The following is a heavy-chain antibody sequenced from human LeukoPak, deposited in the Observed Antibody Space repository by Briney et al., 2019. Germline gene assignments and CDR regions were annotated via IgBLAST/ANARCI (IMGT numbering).Heavy chain of an antibody. D-gene: IGHD3-3*01. CDR1: GYTFTSYD. CDR3: ARASSDLWSGYGFDP. CDR2: MNPNSDNT. Sequence: ASVTVSCKASGYTFTSYDINWVRQAPAQGLEWMGGMNPNSDNTGYAQKFHGRVTMTRNTSISTAYMELSSLTSEDTAVYYCARASSDLWSGYGFDPWGEGTLVTVSS. V-gene: IGHV1-8*01. J-gene: IGHJ5*02.